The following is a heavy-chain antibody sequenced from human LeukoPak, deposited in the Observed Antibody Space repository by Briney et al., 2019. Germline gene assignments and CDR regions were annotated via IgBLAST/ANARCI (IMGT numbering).Heavy chain of an antibody. CDR3: ARGIVVVVFDI. D-gene: IGHD2-2*01. CDR2: IYYSGST. J-gene: IGHJ3*02. V-gene: IGHV4-59*11. Sequence: PSETLSLTCTVSGGSISSHYWSWIRQPPGKGLEWIGYIYYSGSTNYTPSLKSRVTISVDTSKNQFSLKLSSVTAADTAVYYCARGIVVVVFDIWGQGTMVTVSS. CDR1: GGSISSHY.